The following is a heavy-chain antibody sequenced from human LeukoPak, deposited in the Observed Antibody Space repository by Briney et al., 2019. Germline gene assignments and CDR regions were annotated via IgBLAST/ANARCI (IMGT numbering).Heavy chain of an antibody. Sequence: GGSLRLSCAASGFTFSSYSMNWVRQAPGKGLEWVSSISSSSSYIYYADSVKGRFTISRDNAKNSLYLQTNSLRAEDTAVYYCARGGTTRIAAAGAMDVWGQGTTVTVSS. V-gene: IGHV3-21*01. D-gene: IGHD6-13*01. CDR2: ISSSSSYI. J-gene: IGHJ6*02. CDR1: GFTFSSYS. CDR3: ARGGTTRIAAAGAMDV.